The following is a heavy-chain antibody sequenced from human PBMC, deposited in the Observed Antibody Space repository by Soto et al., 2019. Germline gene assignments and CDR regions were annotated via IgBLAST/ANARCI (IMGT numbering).Heavy chain of an antibody. J-gene: IGHJ4*02. Sequence: GGSLRLSCTVSGFTFGDYGFNWFRQAPGKGLEWVGFIRSKANDATPQYAASVIGRFTISRDDSKSIVYLQMNSLEIEDTAVYYCYRSGGYDNYIDCWGQGTLVTSPQ. V-gene: IGHV3-49*03. D-gene: IGHD5-12*01. CDR3: YRSGGYDNYIDC. CDR2: IRSKANDATP. CDR1: GFTFGDYG.